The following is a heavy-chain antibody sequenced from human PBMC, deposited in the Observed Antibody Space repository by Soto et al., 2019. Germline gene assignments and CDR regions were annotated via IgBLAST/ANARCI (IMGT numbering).Heavy chain of an antibody. J-gene: IGHJ4*02. CDR1: GFTLKNYA. Sequence: EVQLVESGGGLVKPGGSLRLSCAGSGFTLKNYAMSWVRQAPGKGLEWVSGISGSGGSTYYTDSVKGRFTMSRDNSKNTLYLQMNSLRAEDTAVYYCAKWYCSGGSCYPTFDSWGQGTLVTVSS. CDR3: AKWYCSGGSCYPTFDS. V-gene: IGHV3-23*04. D-gene: IGHD2-15*01. CDR2: ISGSGGST.